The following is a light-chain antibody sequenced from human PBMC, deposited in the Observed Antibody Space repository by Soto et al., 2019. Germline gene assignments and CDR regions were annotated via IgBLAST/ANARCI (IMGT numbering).Light chain of an antibody. Sequence: QSALTQPACVSGSPGQTITISCTGTSSDVGGYAYVSWYQQYPGKVPKLVISEVSNRPSGVSHRFSGSRSGNTASLTISGLQAEDEADYHCSSYTSRTTPVFGGGTQLTVL. V-gene: IGLV2-14*01. CDR2: EVS. CDR1: SSDVGGYAY. J-gene: IGLJ2*01. CDR3: SSYTSRTTPV.